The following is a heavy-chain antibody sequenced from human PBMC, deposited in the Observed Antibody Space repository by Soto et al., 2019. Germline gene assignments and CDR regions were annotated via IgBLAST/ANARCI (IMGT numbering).Heavy chain of an antibody. V-gene: IGHV4-59*08. J-gene: IGHJ4*02. Sequence: SETLSLTCTVSGGSISSYYWSWIRQPPGKGLEWIGFIYYSGSTNYNPSLKSRVTISVDTSKNQFSLKLSSVTAADTAVYYCARHGGIPGKYYFDYWGQGTLVTVSS. CDR1: GGSISSYY. D-gene: IGHD2-2*01. CDR2: IYYSGST. CDR3: ARHGGIPGKYYFDY.